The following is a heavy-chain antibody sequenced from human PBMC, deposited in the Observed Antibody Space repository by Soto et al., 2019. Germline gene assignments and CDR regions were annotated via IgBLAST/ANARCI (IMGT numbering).Heavy chain of an antibody. J-gene: IGHJ3*01. CDR1: GYTFTDYD. CDR3: ARDSSTTNPV. Sequence: QVQLVQSGAEVRRPGTSVMVSCKTSGYTFTDYDINWVRQATGQGLEWMCWMNPNSGNTGYAQKFQGRVSMTRNTATSTAYMELSSLRSDDTAIYYCARDSSTTNPVWGQGTMVTVSS. D-gene: IGHD2-2*01. CDR2: MNPNSGNT. V-gene: IGHV1-8*01.